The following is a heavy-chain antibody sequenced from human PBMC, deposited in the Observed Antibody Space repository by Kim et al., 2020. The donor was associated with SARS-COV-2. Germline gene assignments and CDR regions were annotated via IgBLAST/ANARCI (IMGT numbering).Heavy chain of an antibody. V-gene: IGHV3-74*01. D-gene: IGHD3-9*01. J-gene: IGHJ4*02. CDR3: ARAEAVLRYFDWSYYFDY. Sequence: KGRFTSSRDNAKNTKYLQMNRLRAEDTAMYYCARAEAVLRYFDWSYYFDYWGQGTLVTVSS.